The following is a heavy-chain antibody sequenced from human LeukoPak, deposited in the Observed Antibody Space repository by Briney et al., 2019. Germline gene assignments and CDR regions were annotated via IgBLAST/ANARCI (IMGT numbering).Heavy chain of an antibody. CDR1: GGSISSGDYY. J-gene: IGHJ4*02. CDR2: IYYSGST. Sequence: SQTLSLTCTVSGGSISSGDYYWSWIRQPPGKGLEWIGYIYYSGSTYYNPSLKSRLTISVDTSKNQFSLKLSSVTAADTAVYYCARSPSAFYYYDSSGYSYFDYWGQGTLVTVSS. D-gene: IGHD3-22*01. CDR3: ARSPSAFYYYDSSGYSYFDY. V-gene: IGHV4-30-4*01.